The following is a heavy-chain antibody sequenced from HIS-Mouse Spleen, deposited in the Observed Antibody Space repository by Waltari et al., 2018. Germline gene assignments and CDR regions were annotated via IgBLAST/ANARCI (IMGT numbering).Heavy chain of an antibody. CDR2: INHSGST. CDR3: ARGPLGPDAFDI. CDR1: GGSFSGYY. Sequence: QVQLQQWGAGLFKPSEPLSPPCAVYGGSFSGYYWSWIRQPPGKGLEGIGEINHSGSTNYNPSLKSRVTISVDTSKNQFSLKLSSVTAADTAVYYCARGPLGPDAFDIWGQGTMVTVSS. V-gene: IGHV4-34*01. J-gene: IGHJ3*02.